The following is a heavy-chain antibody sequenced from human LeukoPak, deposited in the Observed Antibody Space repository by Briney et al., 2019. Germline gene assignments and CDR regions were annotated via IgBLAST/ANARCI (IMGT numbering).Heavy chain of an antibody. CDR1: GFTFSSYS. CDR3: ARDAPEYSSSSEDY. V-gene: IGHV3-48*01. Sequence: GGSLRLSCAASGFTFSSYSMNWVRQAPGKGLEWVSYISSSSSSTIYYADSVKGRFTISRDNAKNSLYLQMNSLRAEDTAVYYCARDAPEYSSSSEDYWGQGTLVTVSS. J-gene: IGHJ4*02. CDR2: ISSSSSSTI. D-gene: IGHD6-6*01.